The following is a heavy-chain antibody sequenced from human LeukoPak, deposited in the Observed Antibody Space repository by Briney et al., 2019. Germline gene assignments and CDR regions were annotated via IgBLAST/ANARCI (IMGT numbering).Heavy chain of an antibody. V-gene: IGHV3-53*01. J-gene: IGHJ6*02. CDR1: GFIASSNY. CDR3: ATSLYDYGDYPPHMDV. D-gene: IGHD4-17*01. CDR2: IYSGGST. Sequence: GGSVRLSCTASGFIASSNYMSWVRQAPGKGLDWVSLIYSGGSTYYADSVMGRSTISRDKSNNTLYLQMNSLRAEDTAVYYCATSLYDYGDYPPHMDVWGQGTTVTVSS.